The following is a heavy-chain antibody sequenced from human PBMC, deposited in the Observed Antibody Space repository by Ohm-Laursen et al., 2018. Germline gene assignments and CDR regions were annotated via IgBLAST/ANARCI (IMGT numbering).Heavy chain of an antibody. V-gene: IGHV3-48*03. D-gene: IGHD5-12*01. CDR1: GFNFNTYE. CDR2: IHYSRTSLI. CDR3: ARDVAHGGYGFGMDV. Sequence: SLRLSCTASGFNFNTYEMNWVRQASGKGLEWVANIHYSRTSLIYYADSVKGRFTISRDNAKNSLYLQMNSLRAEDTAVYYCARDVAHGGYGFGMDVWGQGTTVTVSS. J-gene: IGHJ6*02.